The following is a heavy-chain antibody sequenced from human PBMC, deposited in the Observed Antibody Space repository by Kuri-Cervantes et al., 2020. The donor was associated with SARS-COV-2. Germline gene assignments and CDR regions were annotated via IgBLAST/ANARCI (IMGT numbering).Heavy chain of an antibody. J-gene: IGHJ4*02. CDR3: ASLGPLDTAMVTRDC. Sequence: SETLSLTCTVAGGSISNYYWSWIRQPPGKSLEYIGSVFHSETTTYSPSLRSRVSMSVDTSKNQFALNLSSVTAADTAVYYCASLGPLDTAMVTRDCWGQGTLVTVSS. D-gene: IGHD5-18*01. V-gene: IGHV4-59*08. CDR2: VFHSETT. CDR1: GGSISNYY.